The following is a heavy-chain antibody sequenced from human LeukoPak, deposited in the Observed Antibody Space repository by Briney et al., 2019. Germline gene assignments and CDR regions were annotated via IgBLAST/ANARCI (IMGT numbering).Heavy chain of an antibody. Sequence: GGSLRLSCAASGFTFSSYAMSWVRQAPGKGLEGVSAISGSGGSTYYADSVKGRFTISRDNSKNTLYLQMNSLRAEDTAVYYCAKDLFGYCSSTSCRSDAFDIWGQGTMVTVSS. J-gene: IGHJ3*02. CDR1: GFTFSSYA. D-gene: IGHD2-2*01. CDR3: AKDLFGYCSSTSCRSDAFDI. CDR2: ISGSGGST. V-gene: IGHV3-23*01.